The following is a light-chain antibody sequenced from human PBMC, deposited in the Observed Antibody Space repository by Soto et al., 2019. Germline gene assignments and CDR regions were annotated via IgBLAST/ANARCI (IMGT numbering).Light chain of an antibody. CDR3: XQSYSTPWT. V-gene: IGKV1-39*01. Sequence: DIQMTQSPSXLSASVGDXVTITCRASQSIGRXLNWFQQTPGKAPRLLIYATSTLESGVPLRFSGSGSGTDFTLTISSLQPIDFAXXXXXQSYSTPWTFGQGTKVEI. CDR1: QSIGRX. J-gene: IGKJ1*01. CDR2: ATS.